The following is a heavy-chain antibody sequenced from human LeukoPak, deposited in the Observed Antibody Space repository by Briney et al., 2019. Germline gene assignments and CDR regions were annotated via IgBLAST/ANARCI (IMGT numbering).Heavy chain of an antibody. CDR3: ARVSPTEGVVVVAATPSYYFDY. V-gene: IGHV4-39*07. J-gene: IGHJ4*02. D-gene: IGHD2-15*01. Sequence: PSETLSLTCTVSGGSISSSSYYWGWIRQPPGKGLEWIGSIYYSGSTYYNPSLKSRVTISVDTSKNQFSLKLSSVTAADTAVYYCARVSPTEGVVVVAATPSYYFDYWGQGTLVTVSS. CDR2: IYYSGST. CDR1: GGSISSSSYY.